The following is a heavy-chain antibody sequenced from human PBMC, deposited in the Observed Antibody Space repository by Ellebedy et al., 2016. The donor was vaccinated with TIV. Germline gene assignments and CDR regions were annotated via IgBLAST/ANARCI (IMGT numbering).Heavy chain of an antibody. D-gene: IGHD4-17*01. J-gene: IGHJ4*02. CDR2: IKQDGSEK. CDR1: GFTFSSDW. Sequence: PGGSLRLSCAASGFTFSSDWMSWVRQAPGKGLEWVANIKQDGSEKYYLDSVKGRFTFSRDNAKNSLYLQMNSLRAEDTALYYCATQSGESFRQSLDYWGQGTLVTVSS. V-gene: IGHV3-7*01. CDR3: ATQSGESFRQSLDY.